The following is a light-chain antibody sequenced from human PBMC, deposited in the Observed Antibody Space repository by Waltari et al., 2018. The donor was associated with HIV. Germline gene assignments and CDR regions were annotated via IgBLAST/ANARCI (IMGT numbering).Light chain of an antibody. CDR3: QSYDNWSYV. CDR1: SGGIASNY. J-gene: IGLJ1*01. Sequence: FLLTQPLSVSESPGQTVTISCTRSSGGIASNYVHGYQQRPGSVPTTVIYDHNQRPSGVPDRFSGSIDSSSNSASLTISGLKTEDEADYYCQSYDNWSYVFGTGTKVTVL. V-gene: IGLV6-57*04. CDR2: DHN.